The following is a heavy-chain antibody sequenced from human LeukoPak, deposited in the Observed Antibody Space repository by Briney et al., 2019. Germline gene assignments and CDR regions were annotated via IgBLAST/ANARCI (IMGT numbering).Heavy chain of an antibody. CDR3: AREGGSGSYSDY. J-gene: IGHJ4*02. CDR2: IRSSSSSR. Sequence: GGSLRLSCAASGFTFSSYNMNWVRQAPGKGLEWISFIRSSSSSRYYADSVKGRFTISRDNAKNSLYLQMNSLRGEDTAVYYCAREGGSGSYSDYWGQGTLVTVSS. CDR1: GFTFSSYN. V-gene: IGHV3-48*01. D-gene: IGHD3-10*01.